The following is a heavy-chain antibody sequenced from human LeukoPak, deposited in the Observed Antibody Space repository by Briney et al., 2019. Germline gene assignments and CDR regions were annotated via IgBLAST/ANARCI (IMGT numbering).Heavy chain of an antibody. CDR3: ARSCGSTSCSDGDWFDP. V-gene: IGHV4-39*01. Sequence: PSETLSLTCTVSGGSISTSDYYWGWIRQPPGKGLEWIASIHYSGGTYFNPSLKSRVTISVDTSRNEFSLKVTSVTAADTAVYYCARSCGSTSCSDGDWFDPWGQGTLVTVS. D-gene: IGHD2-2*01. CDR1: GGSISTSDYY. J-gene: IGHJ5*02. CDR2: IHYSGGT.